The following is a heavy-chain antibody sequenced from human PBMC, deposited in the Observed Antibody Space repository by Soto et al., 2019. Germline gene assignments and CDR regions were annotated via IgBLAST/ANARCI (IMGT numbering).Heavy chain of an antibody. J-gene: IGHJ4*02. CDR2: TWFDGSVE. CDR1: GFIFSDYG. V-gene: IGHV3-33*01. Sequence: QVRLVESGGGVVPPGRSLRLSCVASGFIFSDYGLNWVRQAPGKGLEWVAITWFDGSVEFYADSVKGRFTISRDNSQNTVYLQMNSLRDDDTAMYFCARDAAHMDSSGNFDYWGQGTQVTVSS. CDR3: ARDAAHMDSSGNFDY. D-gene: IGHD6-19*01.